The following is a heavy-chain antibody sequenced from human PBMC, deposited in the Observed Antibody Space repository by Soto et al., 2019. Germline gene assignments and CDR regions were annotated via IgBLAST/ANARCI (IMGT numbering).Heavy chain of an antibody. D-gene: IGHD2-15*01. J-gene: IGHJ5*02. Sequence: QVQLQQWGAGLLKPSETLSLTCAVYGGSFSGYYWSWIRQPPGKGLEWIGEINHSGSTNYNPSLKSRVTISVDTSKNQFSLKLSSVTAADTAVYYCARAGVYCSGGSCYSGWFDPWGQGTLVTVSS. CDR3: ARAGVYCSGGSCYSGWFDP. CDR1: GGSFSGYY. CDR2: INHSGST. V-gene: IGHV4-34*01.